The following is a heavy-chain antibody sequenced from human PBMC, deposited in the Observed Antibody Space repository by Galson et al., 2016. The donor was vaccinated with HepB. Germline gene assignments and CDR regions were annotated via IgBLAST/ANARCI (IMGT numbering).Heavy chain of an antibody. CDR3: AKAGSTWYFDY. D-gene: IGHD6-13*01. CDR2: ISASGGST. Sequence: SLRLSCAASGSTFSTYGMNWVRQAPGKGLEWVSGISASGGSTDYADSVKGRFTISRNNSKNTLYLQMNSLRADDTAVYYCAKAGSTWYFDYWGQGTLVTVSS. V-gene: IGHV3-23*01. J-gene: IGHJ4*02. CDR1: GSTFSTYG.